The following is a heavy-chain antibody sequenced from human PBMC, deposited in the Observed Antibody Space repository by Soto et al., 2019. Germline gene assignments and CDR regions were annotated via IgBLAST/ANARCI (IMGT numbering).Heavy chain of an antibody. Sequence: QVQLQESGPGLVKPSETLSLTCSVSGGSIRSYYWSWIRQPPGKGLEWIGYIYYTGTTNYNPSLKSRVSISVDTSKNQVSLKLSSVTAADSAIYYCARAIDFDYWGQGALVTVSA. V-gene: IGHV4-59*01. CDR1: GGSIRSYY. CDR3: ARAIDFDY. J-gene: IGHJ4*02. CDR2: IYYTGTT.